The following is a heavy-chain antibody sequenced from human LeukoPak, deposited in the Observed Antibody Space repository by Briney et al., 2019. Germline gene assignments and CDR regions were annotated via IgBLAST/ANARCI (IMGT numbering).Heavy chain of an antibody. CDR2: IYYSGST. V-gene: IGHV4-39*01. J-gene: IGHJ6*03. CDR1: GGSISSSSYY. CDR3: AGHNMVRGLNYYMDV. D-gene: IGHD3-10*01. Sequence: SETLSLTCTVSGGSISSSSYYWGWIRQPPGKGLEWIGRIYYSGSTYYHPSLKSRVTISVDTSNNQFSLKLSSVTAADTAVYYCAGHNMVRGLNYYMDVWGKGTTVTVSS.